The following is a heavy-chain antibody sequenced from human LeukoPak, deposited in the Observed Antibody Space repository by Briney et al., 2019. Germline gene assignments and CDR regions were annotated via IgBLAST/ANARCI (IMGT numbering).Heavy chain of an antibody. J-gene: IGHJ6*02. CDR1: GFTFSNYG. D-gene: IGHD3-10*01. CDR3: ARGTGSYYYDLDV. Sequence: GGSLRLSCAASGFTFSNYGMHWVRQAPGKGLEWVAVIWSGGNNKYYADSVKGRFTISRDNSKNTLYLQMDSLRAEDTAVYYSARGTGSYYYDLDVWGQGTTVTGSS. CDR2: IWSGGNNK. V-gene: IGHV3-33*01.